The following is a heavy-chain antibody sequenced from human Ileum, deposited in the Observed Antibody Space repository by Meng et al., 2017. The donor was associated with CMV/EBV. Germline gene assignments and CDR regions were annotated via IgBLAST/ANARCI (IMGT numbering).Heavy chain of an antibody. Sequence: ASVKVSCKASGYTFTTYHINWVRQAPGQGLEWMGWISAYNGKTNYARKLQGRVTMTTDTSTSTAYMELRSLRSDDTAVYYCARGTIPCGGDCFYYWGQGTLVTVSS. CDR1: GYTFTTYH. D-gene: IGHD2-21*01. CDR2: ISAYNGKT. CDR3: ARGTIPCGGDCFYY. V-gene: IGHV1-18*01. J-gene: IGHJ4*02.